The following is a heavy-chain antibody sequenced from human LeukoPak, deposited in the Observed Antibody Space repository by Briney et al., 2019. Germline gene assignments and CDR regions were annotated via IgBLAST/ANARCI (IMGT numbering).Heavy chain of an antibody. V-gene: IGHV3-23*01. D-gene: IGHD6-19*01. Sequence: GGSLRLSCAASGFTFSSYAMSWVRQAPGKGLEWVSIITGSGSGDSTYYADSVKGRFTISRDNSKNTLYLQMNSPRAEDTAVYYCAKKEAVAGKGFDYWGQGTLVTVSS. CDR3: AKKEAVAGKGFDY. CDR2: ITGSGSGDST. CDR1: GFTFSSYA. J-gene: IGHJ4*02.